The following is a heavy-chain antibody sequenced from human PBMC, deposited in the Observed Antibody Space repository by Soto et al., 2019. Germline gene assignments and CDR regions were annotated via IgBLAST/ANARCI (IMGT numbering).Heavy chain of an antibody. CDR2: IYHTGST. Sequence: QVQLQESGPGLVKPSGTLSLTCGVFGGSISNSNWWTWVRQPPGKGLEWIGEIYHTGSTNYNSSLMDRVTISLDKPNNQSSLKLSSVTAADTAVYYCSHRTIVGAAIWGQGALVTVAS. J-gene: IGHJ4*02. CDR3: SHRTIVGAAI. CDR1: GGSISNSNW. D-gene: IGHD1-26*01. V-gene: IGHV4-4*02.